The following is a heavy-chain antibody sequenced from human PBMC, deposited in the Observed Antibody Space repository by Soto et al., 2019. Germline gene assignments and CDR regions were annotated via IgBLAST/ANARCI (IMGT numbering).Heavy chain of an antibody. V-gene: IGHV1-8*01. CDR2: MNPNSGNT. J-gene: IGHJ2*01. CDR3: ARRMTWSLWCFDL. D-gene: IGHD3-10*01. CDR1: GYTFKDYD. Sequence: QVQLLQSGAEVKKPGTSVRVSCRASGYTFKDYDINWVRRATGQGLEWIGWMNPNSGNTGYAQKFQGGVTMTRNTSARTAYMELSSLTVEDTALYYCARRMTWSLWCFDLWGSGTQVTVSS.